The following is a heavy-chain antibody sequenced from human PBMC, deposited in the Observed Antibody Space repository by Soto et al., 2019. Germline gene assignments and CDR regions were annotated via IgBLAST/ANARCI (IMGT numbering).Heavy chain of an antibody. D-gene: IGHD2-15*01. CDR1: GFTFSSYV. V-gene: IGHV3-30-3*01. CDR2: ISCAGNNK. CDR3: ARAGCDGASCYTPVGLRYGMDV. Sequence: QVQPVESGGGVVQPGRSLRLSCAASGFTFSSYVMHWVRQAPGKGLEWVAIISCAGNNKYYADSVKGRFTISRDNSKKPLYLPMSGLRAADTVVSYCARAGCDGASCYTPVGLRYGMDVWGQGATVTVSS. J-gene: IGHJ6*02.